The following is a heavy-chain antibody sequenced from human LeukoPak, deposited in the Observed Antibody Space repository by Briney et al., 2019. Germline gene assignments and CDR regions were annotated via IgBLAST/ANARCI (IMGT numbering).Heavy chain of an antibody. Sequence: GGSLRLSCAASGFTFSSYGMHWVRQAPGKGLEWVSSVSNSGDYIHYADSVKGRFTISRDNSKNSLYLQMNSLRAGDTAVYYCARALIGYYFDYWGQGTLVTVSS. CDR3: ARALIGYYFDY. CDR2: VSNSGDYI. D-gene: IGHD2-8*01. CDR1: GFTFSSYG. V-gene: IGHV3-21*06. J-gene: IGHJ4*02.